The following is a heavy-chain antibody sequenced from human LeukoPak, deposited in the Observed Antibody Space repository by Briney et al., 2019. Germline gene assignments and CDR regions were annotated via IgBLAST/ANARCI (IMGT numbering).Heavy chain of an antibody. Sequence: SVKVSCKASGGTFSSYAISWVRQAPGQGLEWMGGIIPIFGTANYAQKFQGRVTITADESTSIAYMELSSLRSEDTAVYYCARLADDSVPTYYYYMDVWGKGTTVTVSS. D-gene: IGHD3-3*01. CDR2: IIPIFGTA. J-gene: IGHJ6*03. CDR3: ARLADDSVPTYYYYMDV. V-gene: IGHV1-69*13. CDR1: GGTFSSYA.